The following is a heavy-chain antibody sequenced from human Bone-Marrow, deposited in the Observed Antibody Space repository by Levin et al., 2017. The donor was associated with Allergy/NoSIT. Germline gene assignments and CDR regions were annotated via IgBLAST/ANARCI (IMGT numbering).Heavy chain of an antibody. D-gene: IGHD2-15*01. J-gene: IGHJ6*02. CDR2: INAGDGYT. CDR3: ARRSSYRSGGSCQSDYYYGMDV. Sequence: GASVKVSCKASGYTFTSFAVHWVRQAPGQRLDWMGWINAGDGYTKYSEKFQGRVTITRDTSATTAYMELSSLTSEDTAVYYCARRSSYRSGGSCQSDYYYGMDVWGQGTTVTVSS. CDR1: GYTFTSFA. V-gene: IGHV1-3*01.